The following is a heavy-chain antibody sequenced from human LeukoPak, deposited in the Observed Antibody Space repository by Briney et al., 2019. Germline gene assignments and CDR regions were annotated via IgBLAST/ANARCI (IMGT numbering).Heavy chain of an antibody. Sequence: SVTVSCKASGGTFSSYAISWVRQAPGQGLEWMGGIIPIFGTANYAQKFQGRVTITADGSTSTAYMELSSLRSEDTAVYYCARSLGYCSGGSCYSGGYGMDVWGQGTTVTVSS. CDR1: GGTFSSYA. CDR3: ARSLGYCSGGSCYSGGYGMDV. J-gene: IGHJ6*02. D-gene: IGHD2-15*01. V-gene: IGHV1-69*13. CDR2: IIPIFGTA.